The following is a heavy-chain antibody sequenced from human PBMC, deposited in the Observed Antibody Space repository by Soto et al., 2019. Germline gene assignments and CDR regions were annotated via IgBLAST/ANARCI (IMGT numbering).Heavy chain of an antibody. Sequence: SGPTLVNPPQTLTLTCTFSGFSLSTSGVGVGWIRQPPGKALEWLALIYWDDDKRYSPSLKSRLTIAKDTSKNQVVLTMTNMDPVDTATYYCAHTYYYYAPVPFDYWGQGTLVTVSS. CDR2: IYWDDDK. CDR3: AHTYYYYAPVPFDY. V-gene: IGHV2-5*02. J-gene: IGHJ4*02. D-gene: IGHD3-10*01. CDR1: GFSLSTSGVG.